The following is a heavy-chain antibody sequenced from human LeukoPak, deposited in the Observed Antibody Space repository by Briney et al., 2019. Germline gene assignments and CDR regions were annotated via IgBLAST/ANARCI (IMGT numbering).Heavy chain of an antibody. J-gene: IGHJ4*02. V-gene: IGHV4-59*11. CDR2: IHYTGRT. CDR1: GGSISSHY. D-gene: IGHD6-19*01. CDR3: ARGAGWYGY. Sequence: SETLSLTRAVSGGSISSHYWSWLRQPPGEGLEWIAYIHYTGRTNYNPSLKGRVTISVDTSNSQFSLNLNSVTAADTAVYYCARGAGWYGYWGQGTLVTVSS.